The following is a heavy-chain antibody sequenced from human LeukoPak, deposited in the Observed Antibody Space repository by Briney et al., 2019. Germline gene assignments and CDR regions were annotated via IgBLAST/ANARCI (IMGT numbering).Heavy chain of an antibody. V-gene: IGHV4-59*01. D-gene: IGHD5-12*01. CDR3: AREIGYRGSGWFDP. J-gene: IGHJ5*02. CDR1: GGSISSFY. Sequence: SETLSLTCAVSGGSISSFYWSWIRLPPGKGLEWIGYIHYSGDTNNNPSLKSRVTISVDTSKNQFSLRLTSVTAADTGVYYCAREIGYRGSGWFDPWGQGTLVTVSS. CDR2: IHYSGDT.